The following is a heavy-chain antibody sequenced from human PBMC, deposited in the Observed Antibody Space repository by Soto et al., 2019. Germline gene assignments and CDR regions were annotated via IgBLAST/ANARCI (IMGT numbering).Heavy chain of an antibody. CDR2: INWDSEDI. J-gene: IGHJ4*02. Sequence: VQLVESGGGLVQPGVSRRLSCVVSGINFDDFAMHWVRQVPGKGLEWVSGINWDSEDIGYADSVKGRFTISRDNAKNSLYLQMNSLKAEETALYYCAKDTAPGFYDANGHLDSWGQGTPVTVSS. CDR1: GINFDDFA. CDR3: AKDTAPGFYDANGHLDS. D-gene: IGHD2-8*01. V-gene: IGHV3-9*01.